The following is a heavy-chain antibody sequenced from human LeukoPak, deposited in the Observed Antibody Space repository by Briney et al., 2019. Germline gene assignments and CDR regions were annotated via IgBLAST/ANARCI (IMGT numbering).Heavy chain of an antibody. J-gene: IGHJ4*02. CDR1: GGSFSGYY. CDR3: AREALYYDSSGYFDY. Sequence: SETLSLTCAVYGGSFSGYYWSWIRQPPGKGLEWIGEINHSGSTNYNPSLKSRVAISVDTSKNQFSLKLSSVTAADTAVYYCAREALYYDSSGYFDYWGQGTLVTVSS. V-gene: IGHV4-34*01. CDR2: INHSGST. D-gene: IGHD3-22*01.